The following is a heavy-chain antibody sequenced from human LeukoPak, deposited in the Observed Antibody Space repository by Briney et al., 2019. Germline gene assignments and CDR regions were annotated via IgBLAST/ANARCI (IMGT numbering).Heavy chain of an antibody. CDR2: IYPGDSDT. CDR3: ARGSGWPYYYYYMDV. V-gene: IGHV5-51*01. J-gene: IGHJ6*03. Sequence: GESLKISCKGAGYSFTSYWIGWVRQMPGKGLEWMGIIYPGDSDTRYSPSFQGQVTISADKSISTAYLQWSSLKASDTAMYYCARGSGWPYYYYYMDVWGKGTTVTISS. D-gene: IGHD6-25*01. CDR1: GYSFTSYW.